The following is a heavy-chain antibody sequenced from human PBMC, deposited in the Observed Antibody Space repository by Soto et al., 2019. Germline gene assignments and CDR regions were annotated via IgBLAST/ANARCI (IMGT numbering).Heavy chain of an antibody. CDR2: VYSTGGT. CDR1: SGPSSSHN. CDR3: VRQGIGSLRGLVDV. J-gene: IGHJ6*02. D-gene: IGHD1-26*01. Sequence: QVQLQQSGPGLVKPSETLSLTCSVSSGPSSSHNWGWIRQPPGRGLEWIGYVYSTGGTSYNPSLSSRAPISAAPSTDHPSLALTSVTSAATAVYSCVRQGIGSLRGLVDVWGQGTTVRVSS. V-gene: IGHV4-59*08.